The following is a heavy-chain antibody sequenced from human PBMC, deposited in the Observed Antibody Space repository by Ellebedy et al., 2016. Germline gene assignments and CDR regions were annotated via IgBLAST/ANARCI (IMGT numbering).Heavy chain of an antibody. J-gene: IGHJ6*02. D-gene: IGHD3-16*01. Sequence: GESLKISXAASGFTFSRYGIHWVRQAPGKGLEWVAIISPDGNDKYYSGFVMGRFTISRDNSKIRVDLQLNSLRIEDTAVYYCAKVRSPEFYNDYALDVWGQGTTVTVSS. CDR1: GFTFSRYG. CDR3: AKVRSPEFYNDYALDV. V-gene: IGHV3-30*18. CDR2: ISPDGNDK.